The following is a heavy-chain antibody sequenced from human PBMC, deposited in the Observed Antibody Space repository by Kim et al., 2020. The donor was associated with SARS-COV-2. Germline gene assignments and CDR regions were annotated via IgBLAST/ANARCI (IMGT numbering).Heavy chain of an antibody. J-gene: IGHJ4*02. Sequence: GGSLRLSCAASGFTFSSYGMHWVRQAPGKGLEWVAVISYDGSNKYYADSVKGRFTISRDNSKNTLYLQMNSLRAEDTAVYYCARDLSWYEFRIDYWGQGTLVTVYS. CDR2: ISYDGSNK. D-gene: IGHD6-13*01. CDR1: GFTFSSYG. CDR3: ARDLSWYEFRIDY. V-gene: IGHV3-33*05.